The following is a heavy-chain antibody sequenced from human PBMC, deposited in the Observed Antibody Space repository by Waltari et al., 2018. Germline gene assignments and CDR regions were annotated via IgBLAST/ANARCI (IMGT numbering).Heavy chain of an antibody. CDR3: ARMAIRDAFDI. D-gene: IGHD2-21*01. J-gene: IGHJ3*02. CDR2: IYSGGST. V-gene: IGHV3-53*01. Sequence: EVQLVESGGGLIQPGGSLRLSCAASEFTVSSHYMSWVRQAPGKGLEWVSVIYSGGSTYYAESVKGRFTISRDNSKNTLHMQMNSLRAEDTAVYYCARMAIRDAFDIWGQGTMVTVSS. CDR1: EFTVSSHY.